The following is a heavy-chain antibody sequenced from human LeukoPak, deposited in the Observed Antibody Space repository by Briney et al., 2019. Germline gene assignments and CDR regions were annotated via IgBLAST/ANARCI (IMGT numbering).Heavy chain of an antibody. D-gene: IGHD3-10*02. V-gene: IGHV4-59*01. CDR3: ARDVLSPHGARFDP. CDR2: IYCSGST. CDR1: GGSISSYY. J-gene: IGHJ5*02. Sequence: PSETLSLTCTVSGGSISSYYWSWIRQPPGKGLEWIGYIYCSGSTNYNPSLKSRVTISVDTSKNQFSLKLSSVTAADTAVYYCARDVLSPHGARFDPWGQGTLVTVSS.